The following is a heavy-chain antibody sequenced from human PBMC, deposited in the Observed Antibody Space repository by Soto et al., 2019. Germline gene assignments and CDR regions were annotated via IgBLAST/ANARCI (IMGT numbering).Heavy chain of an antibody. CDR1: GSTFSSYG. CDR2: ISYDGSNK. J-gene: IGHJ4*02. Sequence: GGSLRLSCAASGSTFSSYGMHWVRQAPGKGLEWVAVISYDGSNKYYADSVKGRFTISRDNSKNTLYLQMNSLRAEDTAVYYCAKSSGSGYYYHFLDYWGQGTLVTVSS. D-gene: IGHD3-22*01. V-gene: IGHV3-30*18. CDR3: AKSSGSGYYYHFLDY.